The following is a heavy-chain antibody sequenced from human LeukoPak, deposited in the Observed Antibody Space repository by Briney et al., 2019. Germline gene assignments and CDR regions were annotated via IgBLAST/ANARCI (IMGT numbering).Heavy chain of an antibody. Sequence: ASVKVSCKASGGTFSSYAISWVRQAPGQGLEWMGRIIPILGIANYAQKFQGRVTMTRDTSISTAYMELSRLRSDDTAVYYCARGWFGELSTLDYWGQGTLVTVSS. J-gene: IGHJ4*02. CDR2: IIPILGIA. V-gene: IGHV1-69*04. D-gene: IGHD3-10*01. CDR1: GGTFSSYA. CDR3: ARGWFGELSTLDY.